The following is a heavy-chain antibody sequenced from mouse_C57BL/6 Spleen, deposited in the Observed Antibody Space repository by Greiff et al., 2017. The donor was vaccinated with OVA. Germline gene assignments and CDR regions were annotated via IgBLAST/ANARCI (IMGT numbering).Heavy chain of an antibody. Sequence: VQGVESGAELARPGASVKMSCKASGYTFTSYTMHWVKQRPGQGLEWIGYINPSSGYTKYNQKFKDKATLTADKSSSTAYMQLSSLTSEDSAVYYGARGRPFDYWGQGTTLTVSS. J-gene: IGHJ2*01. CDR2: INPSSGYT. CDR1: GYTFTSYT. V-gene: IGHV1-4*01. CDR3: ARGRPFDY.